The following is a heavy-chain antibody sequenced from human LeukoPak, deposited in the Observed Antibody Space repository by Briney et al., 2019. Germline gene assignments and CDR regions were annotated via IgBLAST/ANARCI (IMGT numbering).Heavy chain of an antibody. Sequence: SETLSLTCAVYGGSFSGYYWSWIRQPPGKGPEWIGEINHSGSTNYNPSLKSRVTISVDTSKNQFSLKLSSVTAADTAVYYCARVWIAAAGIWFDPWGQGTLVTVSS. CDR1: GGSFSGYY. D-gene: IGHD6-13*01. CDR2: INHSGST. CDR3: ARVWIAAAGIWFDP. V-gene: IGHV4-34*01. J-gene: IGHJ5*02.